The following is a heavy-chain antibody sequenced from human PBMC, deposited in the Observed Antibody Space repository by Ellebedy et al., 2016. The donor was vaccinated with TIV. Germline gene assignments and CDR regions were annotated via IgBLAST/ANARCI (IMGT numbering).Heavy chain of an antibody. CDR2: ISASGIST. V-gene: IGHV3-23*01. CDR3: AKLDSSGYYYGRFDY. Sequence: GESLKISCGASGFSFSNFAMTWVRQAPGKGLEWVSSISASGISTDYADSVRGRVTISRDNSRNTLYLQMDSLRADDTAVYYFAKLDSSGYYYGRFDYWGQGTLVTVSS. J-gene: IGHJ4*02. D-gene: IGHD3-22*01. CDR1: GFSFSNFA.